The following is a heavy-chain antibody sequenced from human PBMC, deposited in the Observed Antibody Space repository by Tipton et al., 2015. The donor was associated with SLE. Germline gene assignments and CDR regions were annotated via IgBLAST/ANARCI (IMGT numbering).Heavy chain of an antibody. CDR1: GSSITSSSHY. CDR3: ARLSSGTGDFEH. V-gene: IGHV4-39*01. J-gene: IGHJ4*02. D-gene: IGHD7-27*01. CDR2: IYYTGTT. Sequence: GLVKPSETLSLTCGISGSSITSSSHYWGWIRQPPGKGLEWIGSIYYTGTTYYNPSLKSRVTISVETSKTHFSLKMSSVTAADTAMYYCARLSSGTGDFEHWGQGTLVIVSS.